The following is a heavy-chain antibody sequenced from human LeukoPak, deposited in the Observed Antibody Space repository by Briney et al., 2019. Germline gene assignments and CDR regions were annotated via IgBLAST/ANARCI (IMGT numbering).Heavy chain of an antibody. CDR2: MNPNSGNT. D-gene: IGHD3-3*01. V-gene: IGHV1-8*03. Sequence: ASVKVSCKASGYTFTSYDINWVRQATGQGLEWMGWMNPNSGNTGYAQKFQGRVTIIRNTSISTAYMELSSLRSEDTAVYYCARGRRITIFGVVITLDFDYWGQGTLVTVSS. CDR3: ARGRRITIFGVVITLDFDY. CDR1: GYTFTSYD. J-gene: IGHJ4*02.